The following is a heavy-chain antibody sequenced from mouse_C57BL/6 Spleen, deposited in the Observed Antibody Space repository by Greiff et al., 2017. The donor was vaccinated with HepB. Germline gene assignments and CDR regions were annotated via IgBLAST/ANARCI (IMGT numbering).Heavy chain of an antibody. Sequence: VQLQQSGPELVKPGASVKIFCKASGYSFTGYYMNWVKQSPEKSLEWIGEINPSTGGTTYNQKFKAKATLTVDKSSSTAYMQLKSLTSEDSAVYYCARLDDYDGGYYFDYWGQGTTLTVSS. D-gene: IGHD2-4*01. J-gene: IGHJ2*01. CDR2: INPSTGGT. CDR1: GYSFTGYY. V-gene: IGHV1-42*01. CDR3: ARLDDYDGGYYFDY.